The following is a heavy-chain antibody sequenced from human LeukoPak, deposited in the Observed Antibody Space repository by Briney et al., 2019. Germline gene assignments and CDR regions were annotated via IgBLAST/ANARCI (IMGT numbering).Heavy chain of an antibody. D-gene: IGHD3-22*01. CDR2: IYYSGST. CDR1: GGSISSYY. J-gene: IGHJ3*02. CDR3: TRDHVDGSGDAFDI. V-gene: IGHV4-59*01. Sequence: SETPSLTCTVSGGSISSYYWSWIRQPPGKGLEWIGYIYYSGSTNYNPSLKSRVTISVDTSKNQFSLKLSSVTAADTAVYYCTRDHVDGSGDAFDIWGQGTMVTVSS.